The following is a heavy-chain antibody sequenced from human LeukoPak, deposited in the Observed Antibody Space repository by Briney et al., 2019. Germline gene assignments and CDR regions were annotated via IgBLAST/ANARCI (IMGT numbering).Heavy chain of an antibody. V-gene: IGHV3-23*01. CDR1: GFTFSSYA. CDR3: AKAGSDYAPLDWFDP. J-gene: IGHJ5*02. Sequence: PGGSLRLSCAASGFTFSSYAMSWVRQAPGKGLEWVSALSGSGGSTYYADSVKGRFTISRDNSKNTLYLQMNRLIAEDTAVYYCAKAGSDYAPLDWFDPWGQGTLVTVSS. CDR2: LSGSGGST. D-gene: IGHD4-17*01.